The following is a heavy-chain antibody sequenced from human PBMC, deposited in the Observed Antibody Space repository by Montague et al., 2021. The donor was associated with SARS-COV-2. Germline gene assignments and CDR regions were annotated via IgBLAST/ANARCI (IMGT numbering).Heavy chain of an antibody. CDR2: INGGGGST. D-gene: IGHD2-15*01. V-gene: IGHV3-23*01. CDR1: GFTVSTAV. CDR3: AKGRGTSCSDY. J-gene: IGHJ4*02. Sequence: SLRLSCEASGFTVSTAVVSWVRQAPGKGLEWVSTINGGGGSTYYSDSMGGRFTISRDNSENTLYLQMNSLRAEDTAIYYCAKGRGTSCSDYWGQGTLVTVSS.